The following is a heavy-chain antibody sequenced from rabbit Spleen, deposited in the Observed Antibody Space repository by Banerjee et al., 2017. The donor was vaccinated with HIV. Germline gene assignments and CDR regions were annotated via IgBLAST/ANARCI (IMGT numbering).Heavy chain of an antibody. CDR3: ARSDSNVNYGNSL. J-gene: IGHJ4*01. Sequence: QSVEESGGDLVKPGASLTLTCTASGFSFIGNYYMSWVRQAPGKGLERIGSIYTGGSGSAYYASWAKGRFTISKTSSTTVTLQMTGLTAADTATYFCARSDSNVNYGNSLWGPGTLVTVS. CDR1: GFSFIGNYY. D-gene: IGHD5-1*01. CDR2: IYTGGSGSA. V-gene: IGHV1S40*01.